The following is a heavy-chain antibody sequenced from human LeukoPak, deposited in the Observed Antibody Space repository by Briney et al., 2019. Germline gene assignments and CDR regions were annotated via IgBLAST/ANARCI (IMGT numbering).Heavy chain of an antibody. CDR1: GGSISSGAYY. Sequence: SETLSLTCNVSGGSISSGAYYWSWIRQPPGKDLEWIGYIYYSGNAYYNPSLKTRVTISVDTSKNQFSLKLNSVTAADTAVYYCARDYAGAFDIWGQGTMVTVSS. V-gene: IGHV4-30-4*08. J-gene: IGHJ3*02. D-gene: IGHD4-17*01. CDR2: IYYSGNA. CDR3: ARDYAGAFDI.